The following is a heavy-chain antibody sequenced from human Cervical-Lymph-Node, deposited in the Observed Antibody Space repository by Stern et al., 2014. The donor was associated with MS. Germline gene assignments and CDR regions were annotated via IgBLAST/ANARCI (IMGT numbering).Heavy chain of an antibody. V-gene: IGHV3-11*01. J-gene: IGHJ4*02. CDR1: GFAFSDHY. Sequence: VQLEESGGGLVKPGGSLRLSCAASGFAFSDHYMTWIRQVPGKGLECMSYINGGGNVVKNADSVKGRFTISRDNAKNSLFLQMNSLTIEDTAVYYCTRDPRLLDYWGQGTRVTVSS. CDR3: TRDPRLLDY. CDR2: INGGGNVV.